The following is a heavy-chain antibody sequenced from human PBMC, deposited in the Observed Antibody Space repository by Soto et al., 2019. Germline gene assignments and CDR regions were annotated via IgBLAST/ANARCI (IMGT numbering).Heavy chain of an antibody. V-gene: IGHV4-30-2*01. CDR3: ARGLWFGEEGMDV. J-gene: IGHJ6*02. D-gene: IGHD3-10*01. CDR1: GGSISNGGYS. Sequence: PSETPSLTYAVSGGSISNGGYSCSCIRQPPGKGLEWIGYIYHSGSTYYNPSLKSRVTISVDRSKNQFSLKLSSVTAADTAVYYCARGLWFGEEGMDVWGQGTTVTV. CDR2: IYHSGST.